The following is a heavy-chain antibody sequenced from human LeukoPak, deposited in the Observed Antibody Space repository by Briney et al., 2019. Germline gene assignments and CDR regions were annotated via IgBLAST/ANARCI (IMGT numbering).Heavy chain of an antibody. D-gene: IGHD2-2*01. V-gene: IGHV3-48*03. CDR1: GFTFSSYE. CDR3: ARGYCSSTSCYRRGAFDI. CDR2: ISSSGSTI. Sequence: GGSLRLSCAASGFTFSSYEMNWVRQAPGKGLEWVSYISSSGSTIYYADSVEGRFTTSRDNAKNSLYLQMNSLRAEDTAVYYCARGYCSSTSCYRRGAFDIWGQGTMVTVSS. J-gene: IGHJ3*02.